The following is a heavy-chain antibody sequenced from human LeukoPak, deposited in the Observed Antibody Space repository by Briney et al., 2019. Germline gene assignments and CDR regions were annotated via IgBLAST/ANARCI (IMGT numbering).Heavy chain of an antibody. CDR2: ISYDVSNK. CDR3: AKGGYSYGLDY. Sequence: GGSLRLSCAASGFTFSSYGMHWVRQAPGKGLEWVAVISYDVSNKYYADSVKGRFTISRDNSKNTLYLQMNSLRAEDTAVYYCAKGGYSYGLDYWGQGTLVTVSS. D-gene: IGHD5-18*01. J-gene: IGHJ4*02. V-gene: IGHV3-30*18. CDR1: GFTFSSYG.